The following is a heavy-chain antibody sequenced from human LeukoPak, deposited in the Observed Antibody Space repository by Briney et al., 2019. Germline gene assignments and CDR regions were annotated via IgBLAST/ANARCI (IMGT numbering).Heavy chain of an antibody. CDR2: ISSSSSTI. J-gene: IGHJ4*02. V-gene: IGHV3-11*01. Sequence: GGSLTLFCAASGFPFSDYYMIWIRQAPGKGLEWISYISSSSSTIYYADSVKGRFTISRDNAKNSLYLQMNSLGAEDTAVYYCVRRRYSESHLLFDYWGQGTLVTVSS. D-gene: IGHD1-26*01. CDR1: GFPFSDYY. CDR3: VRRRYSESHLLFDY.